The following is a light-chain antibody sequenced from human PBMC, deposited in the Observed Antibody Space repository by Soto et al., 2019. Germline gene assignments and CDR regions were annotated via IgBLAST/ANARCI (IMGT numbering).Light chain of an antibody. Sequence: DIQMTQSPSSLSASVGDRVTITCRASQSISKYLGWYQQKPGKAPKLLIYAASSLESGVPSRFSGRGSGTDFTLTISSLQPEDFATYYCQQSYTTPYTFGQGTNLEIK. CDR3: QQSYTTPYT. CDR1: QSISKY. CDR2: AAS. J-gene: IGKJ2*01. V-gene: IGKV1-39*01.